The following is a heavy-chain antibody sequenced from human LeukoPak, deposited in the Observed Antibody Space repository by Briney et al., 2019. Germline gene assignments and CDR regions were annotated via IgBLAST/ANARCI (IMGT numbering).Heavy chain of an antibody. D-gene: IGHD6-13*01. CDR1: GYTFTSYG. CDR2: INPYNGNT. Sequence: ASVKVSCKASGYTFTSYGISWVRQAPGQGLEWMGWINPYNGNTNYAQRVQGRVTMTTDTSTSTAYMELRSLRSDDTAVYYCARVAAADYFDYWGQGTLVTVSS. CDR3: ARVAAADYFDY. J-gene: IGHJ4*02. V-gene: IGHV1-18*01.